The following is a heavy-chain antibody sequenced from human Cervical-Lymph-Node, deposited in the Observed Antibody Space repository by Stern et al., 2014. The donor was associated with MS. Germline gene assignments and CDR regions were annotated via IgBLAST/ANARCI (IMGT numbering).Heavy chain of an antibody. J-gene: IGHJ5*02. CDR1: GFTFSNAW. CDR2: IKSQTDGGTT. V-gene: IGHV3-15*01. Sequence: EVQLVESGGGLVKPGGSLRISCAASGFTFSNAWMTLVRQAPGQGLEWVGRIKSQTDGGTTDYAARVKVRFIISRDDSKNTLYLQMNSLKTEDTAVYYCATVGPWGQGTLVIVSS. CDR3: ATVGP.